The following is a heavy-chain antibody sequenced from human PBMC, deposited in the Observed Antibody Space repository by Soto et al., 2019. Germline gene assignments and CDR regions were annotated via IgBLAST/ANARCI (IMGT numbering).Heavy chain of an antibody. V-gene: IGHV3-15*01. CDR2: IKSKSDGETA. CDR1: GFTFTNAW. Sequence: KAGGSLRLSCRTSGFTFTNAWMNWVRLTAGNGLEWVGRIKSKSDGETAEYAAPVKGRFIISRDDSTDTLYLEMNNLTSEDSAVYYCTTIVLVTFDHWGQGVLVTVSS. D-gene: IGHD3-22*01. J-gene: IGHJ4*02. CDR3: TTIVLVTFDH.